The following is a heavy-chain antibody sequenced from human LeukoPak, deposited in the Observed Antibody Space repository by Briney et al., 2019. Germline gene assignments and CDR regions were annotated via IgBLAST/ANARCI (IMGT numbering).Heavy chain of an antibody. Sequence: PSETLSLTCTVSGGSISSGNYYWSWIRQPGGKGLEWIGRIYTSGSTNYNPPLKSRVTISVDTSKNQFSLKLSSVTAADTAVYYCARQLQVCSGGSCYSGKGIDYWGQGTLVTVSS. CDR3: ARQLQVCSGGSCYSGKGIDY. CDR2: IYTSGST. J-gene: IGHJ4*02. D-gene: IGHD2-15*01. V-gene: IGHV4-61*02. CDR1: GGSISSGNYY.